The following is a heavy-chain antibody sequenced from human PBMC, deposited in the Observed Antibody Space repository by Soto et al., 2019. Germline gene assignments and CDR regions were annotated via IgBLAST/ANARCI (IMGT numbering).Heavy chain of an antibody. J-gene: IGHJ3*02. CDR1: GFTVSTNY. V-gene: IGHV3-53*01. Sequence: GGSLRLSCAASGFTVSTNYMSWVRQAPGKGLEWVSVIYTGGSTYYEDSVKGRFTISRDNSKNTLSLQMNSLRAEDTAVYYCARVKRLHTSKLDAFDIWGQGTMVPVSS. D-gene: IGHD2-15*01. CDR2: IYTGGST. CDR3: ARVKRLHTSKLDAFDI.